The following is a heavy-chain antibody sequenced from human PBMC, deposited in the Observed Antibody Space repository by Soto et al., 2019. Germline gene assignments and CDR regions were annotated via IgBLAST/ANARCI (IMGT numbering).Heavy chain of an antibody. J-gene: IGHJ4*02. CDR2: IIPFFGSA. CDR1: GGILSSYA. Sequence: QVQLVQSGAEVKKPGSSVRVSCTAYGGILSSYAITWVRQAPGQGLEWMGGIIPFFGSANYTQKVRGRVTMTADNSMSTAYMALNNLIPDNTAVYSGAIAMDYWEVPYDHFDYWGQGTLVTVSS. D-gene: IGHD1-26*01. V-gene: IGHV1-69*06. CDR3: AIAMDYWEVPYDHFDY.